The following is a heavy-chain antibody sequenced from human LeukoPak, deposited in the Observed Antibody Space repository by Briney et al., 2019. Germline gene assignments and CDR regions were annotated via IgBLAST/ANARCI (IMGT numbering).Heavy chain of an antibody. CDR3: ARDPDDPIYYYHMDV. V-gene: IGHV1-2*02. Sequence: GASVKVSCKASGYTFTGYYMHWVRQAPGQGLEWMGWVNPDTGDTNYAQKFQGRVAMTGDTSISTAYMELSRLRSDDTAVFYCARDPDDPIYYYHMDVWGRGTTVTVSS. CDR1: GYTFTGYY. CDR2: VNPDTGDT. J-gene: IGHJ6*02. D-gene: IGHD3-3*01.